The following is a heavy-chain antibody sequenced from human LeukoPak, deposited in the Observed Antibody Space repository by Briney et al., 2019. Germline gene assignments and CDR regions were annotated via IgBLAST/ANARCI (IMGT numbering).Heavy chain of an antibody. CDR2: INPSGSSA. V-gene: IGHV1-46*01. J-gene: IGHJ4*02. CDR1: GYTFSRYH. CDR3: ARMTTGVLDY. D-gene: IGHD1-1*01. Sequence: ASVKVSCKASGYTFSRYHMSWVRQAPGRGLEWMGIINPSGSSASYTQKFQGRVTMTRDTSTSTVYLDLSSLRSEDTAVYYCARMTTGVLDYWGQGTLVTVSS.